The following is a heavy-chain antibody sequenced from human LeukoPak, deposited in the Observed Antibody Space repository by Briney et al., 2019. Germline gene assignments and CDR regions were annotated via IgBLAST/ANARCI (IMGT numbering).Heavy chain of an antibody. CDR1: GFTFSSYA. D-gene: IGHD2-2*01. V-gene: IGHV3-23*01. Sequence: PGGSLRLSCAASGFTFSSYAMSWVRQAPGKGLEWVSTISGSGGSTYYADSVRGRFTISRDNSKNTLYLQMNSLRAEDTAVYYCARHPHIVVVPAATKFDYWGQGTLVTVSS. J-gene: IGHJ4*02. CDR2: ISGSGGST. CDR3: ARHPHIVVVPAATKFDY.